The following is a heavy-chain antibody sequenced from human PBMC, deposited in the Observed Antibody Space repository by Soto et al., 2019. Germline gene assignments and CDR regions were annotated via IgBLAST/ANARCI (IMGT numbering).Heavy chain of an antibody. D-gene: IGHD2-8*01. V-gene: IGHV4-59*01. Sequence: LSLTCTVSGGSISSYYVSWIRRSAGKGLEWIANIHYSGTTNYNPSLASRVTLSVDTSKNQFSLKMTSVTTADRAMYFCARYNSYAIDYWGRGTLVTVSS. CDR2: IHYSGTT. CDR1: GGSISSYY. J-gene: IGHJ4*02. CDR3: ARYNSYAIDY.